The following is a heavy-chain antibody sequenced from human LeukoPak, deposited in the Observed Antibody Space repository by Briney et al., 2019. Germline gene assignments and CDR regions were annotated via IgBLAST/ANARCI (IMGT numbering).Heavy chain of an antibody. V-gene: IGHV5-51*01. D-gene: IGHD6-6*01. Sequence: GESLKISCKGSGYNFASYWIGWVRQMPGQGLEWMGVMYADDAETKYSPSFQGRVTISADKSISAAYLQWSSLEASDTAIYYCARLAGNRSSLHFAYWGQGTLVTVSS. J-gene: IGHJ4*02. CDR3: ARLAGNRSSLHFAY. CDR1: GYNFASYW. CDR2: MYADDAET.